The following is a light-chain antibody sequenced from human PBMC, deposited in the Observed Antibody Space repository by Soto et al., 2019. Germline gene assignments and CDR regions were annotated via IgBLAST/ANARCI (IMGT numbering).Light chain of an antibody. CDR3: QTWGTGVGV. V-gene: IGLV4-69*01. Sequence: QLVLTQSPSASASLGASVRLTCTLSSGHSSYAIAWHQQQPEKGPRYLMKVNSDGSHNKGDGIPDRFSCSSSGTERYLTISSLQSEDEADYYCQTWGTGVGVFGGGTKLTVL. J-gene: IGLJ3*02. CDR2: VNSDGSH. CDR1: SGHSSYA.